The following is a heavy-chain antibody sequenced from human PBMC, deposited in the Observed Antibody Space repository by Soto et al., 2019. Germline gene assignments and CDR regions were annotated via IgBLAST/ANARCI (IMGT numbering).Heavy chain of an antibody. D-gene: IGHD5-18*01. J-gene: IGHJ6*02. V-gene: IGHV3-30-3*01. CDR1: GFTFSSYA. Sequence: PGGSLRLSCAASGFTFSSYAMHWVRQAPGKGLEWVAVISYDGSNKYYADSVKGRFTISRDNSKNTLYLQMNSLRAEDTAVYYCADNKADVDTAMVGYYYGMDVWGQGTTVT. CDR2: ISYDGSNK. CDR3: ADNKADVDTAMVGYYYGMDV.